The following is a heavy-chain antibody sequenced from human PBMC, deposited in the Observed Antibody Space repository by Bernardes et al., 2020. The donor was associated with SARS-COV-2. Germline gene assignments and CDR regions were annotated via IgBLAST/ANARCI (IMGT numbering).Heavy chain of an antibody. D-gene: IGHD6-19*01. J-gene: IGHJ4*02. CDR2: INAGNGNT. CDR3: AKARNNIVYSSGWYDY. V-gene: IGHV1-3*01. CDR1: GYTFTSYA. Sequence: ASVKVSCKASGYTFTSYAMHWVRQAPGQRLEWMGWINAGNGNTKYSQKFQGRVTITRDTSASTAYMELSSLRSEDTAVYYCAKARNNIVYSSGWYDYWGQGTLVTVSS.